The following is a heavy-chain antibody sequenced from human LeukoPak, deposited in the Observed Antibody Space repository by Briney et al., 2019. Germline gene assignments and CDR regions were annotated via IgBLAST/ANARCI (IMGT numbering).Heavy chain of an antibody. Sequence: GGSLRLSCVGSGVTLRGYWMYWVRQPPGKGLMWVSRINFDGSEVTYADSVKGRFTVSRDNAKNTLYLQMGSLRVEDTAVYYCARDLREHDYWGRGPLVTVSS. V-gene: IGHV3-74*01. J-gene: IGHJ4*02. CDR2: INFDGSEV. CDR1: GVTLRGYW. D-gene: IGHD1/OR15-1a*01. CDR3: ARDLREHDY.